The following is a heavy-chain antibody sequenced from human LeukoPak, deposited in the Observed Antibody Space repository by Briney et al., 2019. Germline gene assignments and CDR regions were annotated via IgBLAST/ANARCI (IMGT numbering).Heavy chain of an antibody. V-gene: IGHV3-7*01. CDR2: IKQDGSEK. CDR1: GFTFSSYW. J-gene: IGHJ4*02. D-gene: IGHD3-10*01. Sequence: GGSLRLSCAASGFTFSSYWMSWVRQAPGKGLEWVANIKQDGSEKYYVDSVKGRFTISRDNAKNSLYLQMNSLRAEDTAVYYCARGGPYGSGSYYSYWGQGTLVTVSS. CDR3: ARGGPYGSGSYYSY.